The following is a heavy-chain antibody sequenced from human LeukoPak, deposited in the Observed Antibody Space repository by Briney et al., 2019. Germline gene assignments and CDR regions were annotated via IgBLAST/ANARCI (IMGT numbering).Heavy chain of an antibody. Sequence: GRSLRLSCAASGFTFSSYAMHWVRQAPGKGLEWVAFIRYDGSNKYYADSVKGRFTISRDNSKNTLYLQMNSLRAEDTAVYYCARDLRYYDSSGYYQPPSLDYWGQGTLVTVSS. CDR2: IRYDGSNK. V-gene: IGHV3-30*04. CDR1: GFTFSSYA. D-gene: IGHD3-22*01. J-gene: IGHJ4*02. CDR3: ARDLRYYDSSGYYQPPSLDY.